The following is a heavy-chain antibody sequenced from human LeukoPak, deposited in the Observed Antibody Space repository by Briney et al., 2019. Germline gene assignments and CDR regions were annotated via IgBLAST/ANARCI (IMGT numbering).Heavy chain of an antibody. CDR3: AVNTQREVLEDNFDI. D-gene: IGHD4/OR15-4a*01. V-gene: IGHV1-58*02. J-gene: IGHJ3*02. Sequence: GASVKVSCKATGFTFTSSTMQWVRQARGQRLEWIGWIVVGSGNTNYAQNFQERVTITRDMSTSTAYMELSSLRSEDTAVYYFAVNTQREVLEDNFDIWGQGTMVTVSS. CDR1: GFTFTSST. CDR2: IVVGSGNT.